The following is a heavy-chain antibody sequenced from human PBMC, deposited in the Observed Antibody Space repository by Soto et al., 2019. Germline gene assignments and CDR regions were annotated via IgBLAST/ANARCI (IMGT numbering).Heavy chain of an antibody. V-gene: IGHV1-69*01. CDR3: AREFSIGWAGY. CDR1: GGTFSTSG. J-gene: IGHJ4*02. D-gene: IGHD6-19*01. CDR2: FVPILGPP. Sequence: QVHLVQSGAAVKKPGSSVKVSCKASGGTFSTSGISWVRQAPGQGLEWLGRFVPILGPPTSPQRCQSRVTSTADESTSTAYIELIRLRSDDTAVYSWAREFSIGWAGYWGQGTLVAFAS.